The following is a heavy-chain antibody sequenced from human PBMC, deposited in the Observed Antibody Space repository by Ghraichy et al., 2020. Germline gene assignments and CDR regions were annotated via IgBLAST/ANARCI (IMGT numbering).Heavy chain of an antibody. D-gene: IGHD3-9*01. J-gene: IGHJ4*02. Sequence: GESLNISCAASGFTFSSHGMHWVRQAPGKGLEWVAFIRFDGSNKYYADSVKGRFTISRDNSMNALYLQMNSLRAEDTAVYYCAKEQGGYDFLTGFDYWGQGTLVTVSS. V-gene: IGHV3-30*02. CDR1: GFTFSSHG. CDR3: AKEQGGYDFLTGFDY. CDR2: IRFDGSNK.